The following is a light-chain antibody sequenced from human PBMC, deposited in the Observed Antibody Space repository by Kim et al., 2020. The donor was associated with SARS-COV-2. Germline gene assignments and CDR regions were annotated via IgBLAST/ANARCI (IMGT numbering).Light chain of an antibody. V-gene: IGLV3-1*01. CDR3: QAWDGATAV. Sequence: SYELTQPPSLSVSPGQTASITCSGEKLDDKYASWYQQKPGQSPVLVIYSDDQLPSGIPERCSGSNSGHTATLTISGTQTMDEADYCCQAWDGATAVFG. CDR1: KLDDKY. J-gene: IGLJ2*01. CDR2: SDD.